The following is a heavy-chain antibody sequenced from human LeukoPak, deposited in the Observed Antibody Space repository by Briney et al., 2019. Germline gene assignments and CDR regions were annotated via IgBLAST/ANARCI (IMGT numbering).Heavy chain of an antibody. CDR3: ARAAGGYYFYYVDG. D-gene: IGHD2-15*01. Sequence: SETLSLTCTVSGGSISSYYWSWIRQPPGKGLEWIGYIYYSGSTNYNPSLKSRVTISVDTSKNQFSLKLSSVTAADTAVYYCARAAGGYYFYYVDGWGKGTTVIVS. J-gene: IGHJ6*03. CDR1: GGSISSYY. CDR2: IYYSGST. V-gene: IGHV4-59*01.